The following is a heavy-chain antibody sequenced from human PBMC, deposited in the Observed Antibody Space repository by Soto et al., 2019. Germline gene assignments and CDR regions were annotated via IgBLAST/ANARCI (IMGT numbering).Heavy chain of an antibody. CDR3: AHSIEAAGHFDY. V-gene: IGHV2-70*04. Sequence: GSGPTLVNPTQTLTLTCTFSGFSLSTSGMRVSWIRQPPGKALEWLARIDWDDDKFYSTSLKTRLTISKDTSKNQVVLTMTNMEPVDTATYYCAHSIEAAGHFDYWGQGTLVTVSS. D-gene: IGHD6-13*01. CDR2: IDWDDDK. J-gene: IGHJ4*02. CDR1: GFSLSTSGMR.